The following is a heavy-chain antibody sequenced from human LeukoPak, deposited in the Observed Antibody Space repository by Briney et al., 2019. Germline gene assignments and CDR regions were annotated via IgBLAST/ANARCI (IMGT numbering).Heavy chain of an antibody. CDR2: IHKAGSES. CDR3: ARVGAWELQRVFEY. D-gene: IGHD1-26*01. CDR1: GFTFTNYW. Sequence: GGSLRLSCAASGFTFTNYWMTWVRQVPGKGLEWVANIHKAGSESYYVDSVKGRFAISRDNAKNSLYLQLSSLRVEDTAAYYCARVGAWELQRVFEYWGQGTLVTVSS. J-gene: IGHJ4*02. V-gene: IGHV3-7*01.